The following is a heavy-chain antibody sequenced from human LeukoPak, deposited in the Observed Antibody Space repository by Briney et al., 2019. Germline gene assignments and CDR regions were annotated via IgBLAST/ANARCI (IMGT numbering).Heavy chain of an antibody. Sequence: PGGSLRLSCAASGFTFDAYGMTWDRQAPGKGLEWVSGINWNGGTTGYADSVKGRFTISRDNAKNSLYLQMSSLRAEDTALYHCARTRYSGSYGGADYWGQGTLVTVSS. CDR3: ARTRYSGSYGGADY. V-gene: IGHV3-20*01. J-gene: IGHJ4*02. D-gene: IGHD1-26*01. CDR2: INWNGGTT. CDR1: GFTFDAYG.